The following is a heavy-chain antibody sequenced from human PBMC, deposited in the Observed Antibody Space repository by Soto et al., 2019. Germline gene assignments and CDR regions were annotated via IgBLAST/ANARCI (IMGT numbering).Heavy chain of an antibody. D-gene: IGHD3-9*01. CDR3: ARVNYDIMTGYLYFVY. CDR1: GGSISSYY. Sequence: SETLSLTCTVSGGSISSYYWSCIRQPAGKGLEWIGRIYTSGSTNYNPSLKSRVTMSVDTSKNQFSLKVSSVTAADTAVYYCARVNYDIMTGYLYFVYWGQGPLLAVYS. J-gene: IGHJ4*02. CDR2: IYTSGST. V-gene: IGHV4-4*07.